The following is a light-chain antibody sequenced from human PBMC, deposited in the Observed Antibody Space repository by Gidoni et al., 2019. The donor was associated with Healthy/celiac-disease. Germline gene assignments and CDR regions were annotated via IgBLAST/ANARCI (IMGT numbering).Light chain of an antibody. CDR1: SSNIGAGYD. Sequence: SVLTQPPSVSGAPGQRVTISCTGSSSNIGAGYDVHWYQQLPGTAPKLLIYGNSNRPSGVPDRFSGSKSGNSASLAITGLQAEDEADYYCQSYDSSLSGSVFGGGTKLTVL. V-gene: IGLV1-40*01. CDR2: GNS. CDR3: QSYDSSLSGSV. J-gene: IGLJ3*02.